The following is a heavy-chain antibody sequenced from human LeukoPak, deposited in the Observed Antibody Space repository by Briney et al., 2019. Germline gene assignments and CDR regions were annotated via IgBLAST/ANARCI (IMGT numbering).Heavy chain of an antibody. V-gene: IGHV4-39*07. CDR1: GGSISSSSYY. J-gene: IGHJ5*02. CDR2: IYYSGST. CDR3: ARDREWLRVNWFDP. D-gene: IGHD5-12*01. Sequence: SETLSLTCTVSGGSISSSSYYWGWIRQPPGKGLEWIGSIYYSGSTYYNPSLKSRVTISVDTSKNQFSLKLSSVTAADTAVYYCARDREWLRVNWFDPWGQGTLVTVSS.